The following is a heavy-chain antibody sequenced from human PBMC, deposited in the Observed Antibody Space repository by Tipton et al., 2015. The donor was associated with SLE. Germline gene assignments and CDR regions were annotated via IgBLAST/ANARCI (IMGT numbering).Heavy chain of an antibody. D-gene: IGHD6-6*01. J-gene: IGHJ6*02. Sequence: TLSLTCTVSGGSISSGSYYWSWIRQHPGKGLEWIGYIYYSGSTYYNPSLKSRVTISVDTSKNQFSLKLSSVTAADTAVYYCARDPAARRGMDVWGQGTTVTVSS. CDR2: IYYSGST. CDR1: GGSISSGSYY. V-gene: IGHV4-31*03. CDR3: ARDPAARRGMDV.